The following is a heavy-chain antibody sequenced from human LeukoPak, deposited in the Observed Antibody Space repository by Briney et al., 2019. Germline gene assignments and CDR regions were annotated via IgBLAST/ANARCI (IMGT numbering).Heavy chain of an antibody. CDR1: GGSFSGYY. V-gene: IGHV4-34*01. CDR2: INHSGST. Sequence: SETLSLTCAVYGGSFSGYYWSWLRQPPGKGLEWIGEINHSGSTNYNPSLKSRVTISVDTSKNQFSLKLSSVPAADTAVYYCARDDSYGSGSYEDYWGQGTLVTVSS. J-gene: IGHJ4*02. CDR3: ARDDSYGSGSYEDY. D-gene: IGHD3-10*01.